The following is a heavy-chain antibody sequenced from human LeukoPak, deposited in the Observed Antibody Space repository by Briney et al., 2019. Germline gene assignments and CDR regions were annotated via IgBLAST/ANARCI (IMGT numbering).Heavy chain of an antibody. CDR2: ISSSSSYI. Sequence: ASETLSLTCGVSGGSISGTNWWSWVRQPPGQGLEWVSSISSSSSYIYYADSVKGRFTISRDNAKNSLYLQMNSLRAEDTAVYYCARELGIGGFDYWGQGTLVTVSS. CDR1: GGSISGTN. J-gene: IGHJ4*02. CDR3: ARELGIGGFDY. V-gene: IGHV3-21*01. D-gene: IGHD3-16*01.